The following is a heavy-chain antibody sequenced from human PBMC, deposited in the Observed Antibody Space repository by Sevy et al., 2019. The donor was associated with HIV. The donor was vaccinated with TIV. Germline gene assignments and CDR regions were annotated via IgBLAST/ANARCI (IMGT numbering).Heavy chain of an antibody. Sequence: GGSLRLSCTASGFTFGDYAMSWFRQAPGKGLEWVGFIRSKAYGGTTEYAASVKGRFTISRDDSKSIAYLQMNSLRAEDTALYYCAKGDTSTRYYYYGMDVWGQGTAVTVSS. J-gene: IGHJ6*02. V-gene: IGHV3-49*03. CDR1: GFTFGDYA. D-gene: IGHD2-2*01. CDR3: AKGDTSTRYYYYGMDV. CDR2: IRSKAYGGTT.